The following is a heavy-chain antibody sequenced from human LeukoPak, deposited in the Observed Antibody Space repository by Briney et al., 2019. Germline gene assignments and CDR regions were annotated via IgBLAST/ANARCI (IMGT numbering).Heavy chain of an antibody. CDR2: ISGSGGTT. Sequence: GGSLRLSCAASGFTFSSYVMSWVRQAPGKGLEWVSSISGSGGTTYYADSVKGRFTISRDNSRNTLYLQMNSLRAEDTAVYYCAKELYGDPNFDYWGQGTLVTVSS. J-gene: IGHJ4*02. D-gene: IGHD4-17*01. V-gene: IGHV3-23*01. CDR1: GFTFSSYV. CDR3: AKELYGDPNFDY.